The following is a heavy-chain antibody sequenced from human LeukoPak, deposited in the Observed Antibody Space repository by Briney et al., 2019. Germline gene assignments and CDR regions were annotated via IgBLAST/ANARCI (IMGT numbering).Heavy chain of an antibody. D-gene: IGHD3-3*01. Sequence: GGSLRLSCAASGFTFSAYAMTWVRQAPGKGLEWVSIIRGNGGGTYYADSVKGRFNIFRDNSENTLYLQMNSLRADDTAVYYCARVGQYYDFWSGFDFWGQGALVIVSS. J-gene: IGHJ4*02. V-gene: IGHV3-23*01. CDR1: GFTFSAYA. CDR3: ARVGQYYDFWSGFDF. CDR2: IRGNGGGT.